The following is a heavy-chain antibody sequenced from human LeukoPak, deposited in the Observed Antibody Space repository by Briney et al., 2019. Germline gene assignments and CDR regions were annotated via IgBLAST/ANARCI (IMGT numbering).Heavy chain of an antibody. J-gene: IGHJ4*02. CDR1: EFTFSSYS. D-gene: IGHD4-17*01. Sequence: PGGSLRLSCAAPEFTFSSYSMNWVRQAPGKGLEWVAVISYDGSNKYYADSVKGRFTISRDNSKNTLYLQMNSLRAEDTAVYYCAKATNYGDYWYYFDYWGQGTLATVSS. CDR2: ISYDGSNK. V-gene: IGHV3-30*18. CDR3: AKATNYGDYWYYFDY.